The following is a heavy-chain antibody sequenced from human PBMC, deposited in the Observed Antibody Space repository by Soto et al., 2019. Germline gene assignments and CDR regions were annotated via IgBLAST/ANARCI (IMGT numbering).Heavy chain of an antibody. CDR3: ARDPANLALAVAYFDS. CDR2: ISHTGRT. J-gene: IGHJ4*02. CDR1: GGYISGSTSY. D-gene: IGHD2-15*01. V-gene: IGHV4-39*07. Sequence: SETLSLTCTVSGGYISGSTSYWGWIRQPPGKGLEWIGSISHTGRTSYNPSLKSRVSISVDTSKNQFSLTLTSVTAADTAVYYCARDPANLALAVAYFDSWGQGTLVTVSS.